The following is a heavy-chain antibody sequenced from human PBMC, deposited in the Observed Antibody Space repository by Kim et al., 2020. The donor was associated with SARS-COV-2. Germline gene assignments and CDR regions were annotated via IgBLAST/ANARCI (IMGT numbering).Heavy chain of an antibody. J-gene: IGHJ2*01. D-gene: IGHD1-26*01. CDR3: ARRGGSYTWYFDL. V-gene: IGHV4-39*01. Sequence: NPSLKSRVTISVDTSKNRFSLQLSSVTAADTAVYYWARRGGSYTWYFDLWGRGTLVTVSS.